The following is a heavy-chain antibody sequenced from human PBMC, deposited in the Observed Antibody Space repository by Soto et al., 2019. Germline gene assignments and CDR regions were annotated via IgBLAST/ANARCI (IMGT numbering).Heavy chain of an antibody. D-gene: IGHD1-26*01. Sequence: PGASLRLSCAASGFTFGSYAMSWVRQAPGKGLEWVSAISGSGGSTYYAESVKGRFTISRDNHKTTLYLQMNSLRAEATAVYYCAKDSGIVVATGPFDFDYWGQGTLVTVS. CDR2: ISGSGGST. CDR3: AKDSGIVVATGPFDFDY. J-gene: IGHJ4*02. V-gene: IGHV3-23*01. CDR1: GFTFGSYA.